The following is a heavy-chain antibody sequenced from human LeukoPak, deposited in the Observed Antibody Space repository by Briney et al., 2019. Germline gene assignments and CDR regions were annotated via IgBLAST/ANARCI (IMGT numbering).Heavy chain of an antibody. CDR2: ICYSGST. D-gene: IGHD6-19*01. J-gene: IGHJ4*02. CDR1: GGSISNYY. Sequence: SETLTLTCTVSGGSISNYYWIWIRQPPGKGLEWIGDICYSGSTKYNPSLKSRVTISGDTSKNQLSLKVSSVTAADTAVYYCARHDNRGWYVFGYWGQGTLVTVSS. V-gene: IGHV4-59*08. CDR3: ARHDNRGWYVFGY.